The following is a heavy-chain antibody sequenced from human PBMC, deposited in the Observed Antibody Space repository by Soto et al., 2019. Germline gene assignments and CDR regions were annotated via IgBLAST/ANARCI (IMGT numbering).Heavy chain of an antibody. CDR3: ARNSDYVWGSYRYGVGYGMDV. V-gene: IGHV4-34*01. CDR2: INHSGST. Sequence: SETLSLTCAVYGGSFSGYYWSWIRQPPGKGLEWIGEINHSGSTNYNSSLKSRVTISVDTSKNQFSLKLSSVTAADTAVYYCARNSDYVWGSYRYGVGYGMDVWGQGTTVTVSS. D-gene: IGHD3-16*02. J-gene: IGHJ6*02. CDR1: GGSFSGYY.